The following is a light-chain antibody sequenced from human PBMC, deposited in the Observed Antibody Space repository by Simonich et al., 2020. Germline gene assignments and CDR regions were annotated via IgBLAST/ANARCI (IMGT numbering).Light chain of an antibody. CDR1: RSVLYSSNNKNY. Sequence: DIVMTQSPDSLAVSLGERATINCKSGRSVLYSSNNKNYLTLYQQKPGQPPKLLIYWASTRESGVPDRFSGSGSGTDFTLTISSLQAEDVAVYYCQQYYSTPPWTFGQGTKVEIK. V-gene: IGKV4-1*01. CDR2: WAS. J-gene: IGKJ1*01. CDR3: QQYYSTPPWT.